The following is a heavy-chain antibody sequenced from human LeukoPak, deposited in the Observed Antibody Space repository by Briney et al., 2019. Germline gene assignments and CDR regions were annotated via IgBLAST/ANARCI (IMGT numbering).Heavy chain of an antibody. V-gene: IGHV4-38-2*01. D-gene: IGHD3-9*01. J-gene: IGHJ3*02. Sequence: SETLSLTCAVSGYSISSGYYWGWIRQPPGKGLEWIGSIYHSGSTYYNPSLKSRVTISVDTSKNQFSLKLSSVTAADTAVYYCAWQDILTGYPRDAFDIWGQGTMVTVSS. CDR1: GYSISSGYY. CDR2: IYHSGST. CDR3: AWQDILTGYPRDAFDI.